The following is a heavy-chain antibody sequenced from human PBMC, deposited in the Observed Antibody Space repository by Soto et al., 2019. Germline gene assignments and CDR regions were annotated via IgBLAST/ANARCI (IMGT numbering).Heavy chain of an antibody. D-gene: IGHD2-15*01. J-gene: IGHJ4*02. V-gene: IGHV4-39*01. CDR3: GKVLVAATKNTYSDS. CDR1: GGSVSSYDYY. Sequence: PSETLSLTCTVSGGSVSSYDYYWGWIRQPPAKGLEWIVNIDYNGVTSYNPSLKTRLTISRDPSKNQFSLRLTSVTAADTALYSGGKVLVAATKNTYSDSWGPGTLVTVSS. CDR2: IDYNGVT.